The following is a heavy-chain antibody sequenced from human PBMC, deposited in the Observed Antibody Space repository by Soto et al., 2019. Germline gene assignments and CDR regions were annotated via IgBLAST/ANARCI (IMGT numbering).Heavy chain of an antibody. D-gene: IGHD2-2*02. CDR2: ITSSGGAT. Sequence: EVQLVESGGGLVQPGGSLRLSCAASGFGFSNYEMNWVRQAPGQGLEWVSYITSSGGATMYADSVKGRFTISRDNAKDSLYLQMSSLRVEDTAVYYCARGDCKTSCYIGFWGQGALVTVSS. CDR1: GFGFSNYE. CDR3: ARGDCKTSCYIGF. V-gene: IGHV3-48*03. J-gene: IGHJ4*02.